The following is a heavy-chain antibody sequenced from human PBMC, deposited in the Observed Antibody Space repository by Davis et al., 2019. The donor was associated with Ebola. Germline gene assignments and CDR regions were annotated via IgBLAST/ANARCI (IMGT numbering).Heavy chain of an antibody. J-gene: IGHJ4*02. D-gene: IGHD4-17*01. CDR1: GGTFSSYA. CDR3: ARARFYGDYPPYYFDY. Sequence: SVKVSCKASGGTFSSYAISWVRQAPGQGLEWMGGIIPIFGTANYAQKFQGRVTITADESTSTAYMELSSLRSEDTAVYYCARARFYGDYPPYYFDYWGQGTLVTVSS. CDR2: IIPIFGTA. V-gene: IGHV1-69*13.